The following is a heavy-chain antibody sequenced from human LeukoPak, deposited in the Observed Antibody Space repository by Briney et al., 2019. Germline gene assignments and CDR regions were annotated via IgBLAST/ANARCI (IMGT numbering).Heavy chain of an antibody. J-gene: IGHJ4*02. CDR2: ISSSSSYT. V-gene: IGHV3-11*06. CDR3: ARVARSSSWYYFDY. D-gene: IGHD6-13*01. CDR1: GFTFSDYY. Sequence: GGSLRLSCAASGFTFSDYYMSWIRQAPGKGLEWVSYISSSSSYTNYADSVKGRFTISRDNAKNSLYLQMNSLRAEDTAVYYCARVARSSSWYYFDYWGPGTLVTVSS.